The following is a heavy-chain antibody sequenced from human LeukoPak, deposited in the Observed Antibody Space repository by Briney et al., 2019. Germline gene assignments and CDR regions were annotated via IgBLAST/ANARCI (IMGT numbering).Heavy chain of an antibody. D-gene: IGHD2-15*01. CDR3: AKGKGFVAENWFDP. J-gene: IGHJ5*02. CDR1: GFTFDDYA. Sequence: PGGSLRLSCAASGFTFDDYAMHWVRQAPGKGLEWVSGISWNSGSIGYADSVKGRFTISRDNAKNSLYLQMNSLRAEDTALYYCAKGKGFVAENWFDPWGQGTLVTVSS. CDR2: ISWNSGSI. V-gene: IGHV3-9*01.